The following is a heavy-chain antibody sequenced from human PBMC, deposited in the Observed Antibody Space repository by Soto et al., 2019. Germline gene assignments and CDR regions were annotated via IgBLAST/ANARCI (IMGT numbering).Heavy chain of an antibody. CDR3: AKESEVLRYFDWFGGYGMDV. V-gene: IGHV3-30*18. D-gene: IGHD3-9*01. J-gene: IGHJ6*02. CDR1: GFTFSSYG. CDR2: ISYDGSNK. Sequence: QVQLVESGGGVVQPGRSLRLSCAASGFTFSSYGMHWVRQAPGKGLEWVAVISYDGSNKYYADSVKGRFTISRDNSKNMLYLQMNSLRAEDTAVYYCAKESEVLRYFDWFGGYGMDVWGQGTTVTVSS.